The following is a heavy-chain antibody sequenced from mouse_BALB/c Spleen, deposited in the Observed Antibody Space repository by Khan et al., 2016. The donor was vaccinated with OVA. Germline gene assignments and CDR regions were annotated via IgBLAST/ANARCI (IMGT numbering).Heavy chain of an antibody. D-gene: IGHD2-3*01. V-gene: IGHV1S137*01. CDR3: ARPAYDGYYDY. CDR2: ISTYSGNT. J-gene: IGHJ2*01. Sequence: QVQLKESGPELVRPGVSVKISCKGSGYTFTDYAMYWVKQSHAKSLEWIGLISTYSGNTNYNQKFKGKATMTVDKSSSTAYMELARLTSEDSAIYHCARPAYDGYYDYWGQGTTLTVSS. CDR1: GYTFTDYA.